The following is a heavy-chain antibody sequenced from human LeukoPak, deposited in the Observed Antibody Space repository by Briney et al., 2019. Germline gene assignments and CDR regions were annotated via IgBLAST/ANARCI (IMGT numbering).Heavy chain of an antibody. CDR3: AHSPVDKYCTNGVCGNWFDP. CDR2: IYWDDDK. Sequence: SGPTLVNPTQTLTLTCTFSGFSLSTSGVGVGWIRQPPGKALEWLALIYWDDDKRYSPSLKSRLTITKDTSKNQVVLTMTNMDPVDTATYYCAHSPVDKYCTNGVCGNWFDPWGQGTLVTVSS. V-gene: IGHV2-5*02. J-gene: IGHJ5*02. D-gene: IGHD2-8*01. CDR1: GFSLSTSGVG.